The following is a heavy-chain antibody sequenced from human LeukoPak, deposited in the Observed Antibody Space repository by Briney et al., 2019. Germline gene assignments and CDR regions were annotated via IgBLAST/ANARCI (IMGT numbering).Heavy chain of an antibody. CDR2: IKQDGSEK. J-gene: IGHJ6*03. V-gene: IGHV3-7*01. CDR3: AKAYYGAHMDV. Sequence: GGSLRLSCAASGFTFSSYAMSWVRQAPGKGLEWVANIKQDGSEKYYVDSVKGRFTISRDNAKNTLYLQMNSLRAEDTAVYYCAKAYYGAHMDVWGKGTTVTVSS. CDR1: GFTFSSYA. D-gene: IGHD4-17*01.